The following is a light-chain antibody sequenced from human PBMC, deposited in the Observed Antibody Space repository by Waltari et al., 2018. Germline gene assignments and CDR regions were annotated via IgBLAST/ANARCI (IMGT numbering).Light chain of an antibody. Sequence: QSALTQPASVSGSPGQSITISCTGTSSDIGSFNYVSWDQQYQGKAPKLIIFDVSNRPSGISGLFAGSKSGNTASLTIAGLQAEDEADYICTSYTTTDTLYVFGTGTQVTVL. CDR3: TSYTTTDTLYV. J-gene: IGLJ1*01. CDR2: DVS. CDR1: SSDIGSFNY. V-gene: IGLV2-14*03.